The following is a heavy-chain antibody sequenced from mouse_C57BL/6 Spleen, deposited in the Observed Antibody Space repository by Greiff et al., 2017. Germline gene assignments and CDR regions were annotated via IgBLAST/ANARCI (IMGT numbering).Heavy chain of an antibody. V-gene: IGHV5-17*01. D-gene: IGHD2-12*01. CDR3: AKPGYRGDCDFDV. CDR2: INRGSSAI. CDR1: GFTFSDYG. J-gene: IGHJ1*03. Sequence: EVQLVESGGGLVKPGGSLKLSCAASGFTFSDYGMHWVHQAPGKGLEWVAYINRGSSAIYYADNVKGRFTITRDNAKTTLFLQMTRLRSEETAMYYCAKPGYRGDCDFDVWGTGTTVTVSS.